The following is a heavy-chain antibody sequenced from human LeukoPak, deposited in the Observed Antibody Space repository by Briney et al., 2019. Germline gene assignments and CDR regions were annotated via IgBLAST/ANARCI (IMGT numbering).Heavy chain of an antibody. Sequence: ASVKVSCKASGYTFTSYAMHWVRQAPGQRLGWMGWINAGNGNTKYSQKFQGRVTITRDTSASTAYMELSSLRSEDTAVYYCARDSGYDSGGYNWFDPWGQGTLVTVSS. D-gene: IGHD5-12*01. CDR3: ARDSGYDSGGYNWFDP. V-gene: IGHV1-3*01. J-gene: IGHJ5*02. CDR2: INAGNGNT. CDR1: GYTFTSYA.